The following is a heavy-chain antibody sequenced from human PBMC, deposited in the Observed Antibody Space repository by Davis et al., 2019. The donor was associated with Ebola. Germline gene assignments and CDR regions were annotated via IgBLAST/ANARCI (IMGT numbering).Heavy chain of an antibody. CDR1: GFTFSNYA. J-gene: IGHJ6*02. CDR2: ISGSGGST. Sequence: GESLKISCAASGFTFSNYAMNWVRQAPGKGLEWVSAISGSGGSTYYADSVKDRFTISRDNSKNTLYLQMNSLRAEDTAVYYCAKRAVASNSIYYAMDVWGQGTSVTVSS. CDR3: AKRAVASNSIYYAMDV. D-gene: IGHD6-19*01. V-gene: IGHV3-23*01.